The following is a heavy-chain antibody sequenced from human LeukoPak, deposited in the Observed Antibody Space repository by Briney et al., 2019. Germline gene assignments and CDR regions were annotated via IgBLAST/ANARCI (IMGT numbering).Heavy chain of an antibody. CDR1: GFTFSNYW. J-gene: IGHJ4*02. Sequence: GGFLRLSCAASGFTFSNYWINWVRQAPGKGLEWVANIKEDGSQKYYVESVKGRFTVPRDNAKNSVYLQVSSLRDADTGVYYCARGLNTSPGIDYWGQGTLVTVSS. D-gene: IGHD3-16*01. V-gene: IGHV3-7*01. CDR2: IKEDGSQK. CDR3: ARGLNTSPGIDY.